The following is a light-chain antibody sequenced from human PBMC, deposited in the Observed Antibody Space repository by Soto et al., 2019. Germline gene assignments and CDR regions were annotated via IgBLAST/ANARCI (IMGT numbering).Light chain of an antibody. CDR2: EGI. CDR3: CSYVGATTYV. J-gene: IGLJ1*01. CDR1: ISTVGGFNV. V-gene: IGLV2-23*01. Sequence: QSLLTQPASVSGSPGQSITISCTGTISTVGGFNVVSWYQQHPGKAPKVIIYEGIKRPSGVSNRFSGSNSGSTASLTISGLQAEDEADYYCCSYVGATTYVFGTGTKVTV.